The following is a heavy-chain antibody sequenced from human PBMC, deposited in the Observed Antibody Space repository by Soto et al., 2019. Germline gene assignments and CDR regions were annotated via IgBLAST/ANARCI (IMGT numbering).Heavy chain of an antibody. CDR3: ARWAAPFAGMDV. D-gene: IGHD6-25*01. J-gene: IGHJ6*02. V-gene: IGHV5-10-1*01. CDR1: GYSFTSYW. Sequence: HGESLKISCKGSGYSFTSYWIIWVRQMPGKGLEWMGRIDPSDSYTNYSPSFQGHVTISADKSITTAYLQWSSLKASDTAMYYCARWAAPFAGMDVWGQGTTVTVSS. CDR2: IDPSDSYT.